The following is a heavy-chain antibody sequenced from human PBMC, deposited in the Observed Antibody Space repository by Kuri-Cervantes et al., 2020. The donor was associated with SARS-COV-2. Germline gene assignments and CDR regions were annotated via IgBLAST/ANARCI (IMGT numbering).Heavy chain of an antibody. CDR3: ARDGSFSPLYYYYYYMDV. J-gene: IGHJ6*03. D-gene: IGHD2/OR15-2a*01. Sequence: SETLSLTCTVPGGSISSYYWSWIRQPAGKGLEWIGRIYTSGSTNYNPSLKSRVTISVDTSKNQFSLKLSSVTAADTAVYYCARDGSFSPLYYYYYYMDVWGKGTTVTVSS. CDR2: IYTSGST. V-gene: IGHV4-4*07. CDR1: GGSISSYY.